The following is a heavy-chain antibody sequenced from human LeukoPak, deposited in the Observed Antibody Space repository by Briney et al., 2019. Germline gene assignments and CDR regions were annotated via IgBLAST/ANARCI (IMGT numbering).Heavy chain of an antibody. CDR3: ARSGWELLANWFDP. CDR2: ISYDGSNK. Sequence: GRSLRLSCAASGFTFSSYGMHWVRQAPGKGLEWVAVISYDGSNKYYADSVKGRFTISRGNAKNSLYLQMNSLRAEDTAVYYCARSGWELLANWFDPWGQGTLVTVSS. V-gene: IGHV3-30*03. CDR1: GFTFSSYG. D-gene: IGHD1-26*01. J-gene: IGHJ5*02.